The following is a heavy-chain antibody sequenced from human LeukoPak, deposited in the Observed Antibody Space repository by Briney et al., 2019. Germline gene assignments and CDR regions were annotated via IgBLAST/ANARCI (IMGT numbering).Heavy chain of an antibody. CDR2: MYYSGST. J-gene: IGHJ6*02. Sequence: AETLSLTCTVAGGSISSSSYCWGWLREPGGKGLEWSGRMYYSGSTYYNPSLKSRVTISVDTSKNQFSLKLSSVTAADTAVYYCARGRWLQFEYYYYGMDVWGQGTTVTVSS. D-gene: IGHD5-12*01. V-gene: IGHV4-39*01. CDR3: ARGRWLQFEYYYYGMDV. CDR1: GGSISSSSYC.